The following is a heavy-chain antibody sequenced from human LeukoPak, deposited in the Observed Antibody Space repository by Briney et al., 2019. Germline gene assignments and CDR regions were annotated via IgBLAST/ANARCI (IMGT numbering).Heavy chain of an antibody. J-gene: IGHJ4*02. Sequence: GASVTVSCKASGYTFTSNYIHWVRQAPGQGLEWMGRINPNSGGTNYAQKFQGRVTMTRDTSISTAYMELSRLRSDDTAVYYCARERPAVVVVAALDYWGQGTLVTVSS. CDR1: GYTFTSNY. D-gene: IGHD2-15*01. CDR3: ARERPAVVVVAALDY. V-gene: IGHV1-2*06. CDR2: INPNSGGT.